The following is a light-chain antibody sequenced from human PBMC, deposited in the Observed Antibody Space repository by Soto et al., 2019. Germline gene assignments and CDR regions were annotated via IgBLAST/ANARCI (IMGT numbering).Light chain of an antibody. V-gene: IGKV1-5*03. CDR3: LQYQCYWT. J-gene: IGKJ1*01. Sequence: DIEMTQSPSTLSASVGDRVSITCRASQSISRQLAWYQQKPGKAPNLLIYQASNLKTGVPSRFTGSGSGTEFTLTISCLQPYDLATYYCLQYQCYWTFGQGTKVEVK. CDR1: QSISRQ. CDR2: QAS.